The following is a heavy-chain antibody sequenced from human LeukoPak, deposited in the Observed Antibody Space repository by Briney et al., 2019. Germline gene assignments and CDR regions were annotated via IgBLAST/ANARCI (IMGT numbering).Heavy chain of an antibody. V-gene: IGHV3-7*01. CDR2: IKQDGSEK. Sequence: GGSLRLSCAASGSTFSSYWMSWVRQAPGKGLEWVANIKQDGSEKYYVDSVKGRFTISRDNSKNTLYLQMNSLRAEDTAVYYCARAKGGYVAADYWGQGTLVTVSS. CDR3: ARAKGGYVAADY. J-gene: IGHJ4*02. CDR1: GSTFSSYW. D-gene: IGHD5-12*01.